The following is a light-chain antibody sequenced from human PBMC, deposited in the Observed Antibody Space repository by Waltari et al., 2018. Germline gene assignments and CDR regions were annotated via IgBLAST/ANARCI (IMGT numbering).Light chain of an antibody. Sequence: QSALTQPASVSGSPGQSITISCTGTSSDVGAYNYVSWYQQPPGKAPKLMIFAVSNRPSGVSNRFSGSKSGNTASLTISGLQAEDEAGYYCSSYISSSTLELFGGGTSLTVL. J-gene: IGLJ2*01. CDR1: SSDVGAYNY. V-gene: IGLV2-14*03. CDR3: SSYISSSTLEL. CDR2: AVS.